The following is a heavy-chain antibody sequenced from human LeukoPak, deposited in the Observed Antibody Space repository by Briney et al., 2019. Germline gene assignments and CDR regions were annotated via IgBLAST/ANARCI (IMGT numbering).Heavy chain of an antibody. D-gene: IGHD3-22*01. CDR3: TRDEARYSSGYYPNWFDP. J-gene: IGHJ5*02. CDR2: ISGYNGYT. Sequence: GSSVTLSCKASGYTSTSYGISWVRLAPGQGLEWMGWISGYNGYTHYANNHQGRVTITTDTSTSTAYMELRSLRSDDTAVYYCTRDEARYSSGYYPNWFDPWGQGTVDTGSS. CDR1: GYTSTSYG. V-gene: IGHV1-18*01.